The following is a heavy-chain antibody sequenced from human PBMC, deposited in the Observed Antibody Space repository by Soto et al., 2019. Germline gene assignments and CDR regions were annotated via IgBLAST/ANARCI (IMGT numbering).Heavy chain of an antibody. V-gene: IGHV1-58*01. D-gene: IGHD6-6*01. CDR1: GFTFTSSA. Sequence: ASVKVSCKASGFTFTSSAVQWVRQARGQRLEWIGWIVVGSGNTNYAQKFQERVTITRDMSTSTAYMELSSLRSEDTAVYYCAADPAARPNYYYGMDVWGQGTTVTVSS. J-gene: IGHJ6*02. CDR2: IVVGSGNT. CDR3: AADPAARPNYYYGMDV.